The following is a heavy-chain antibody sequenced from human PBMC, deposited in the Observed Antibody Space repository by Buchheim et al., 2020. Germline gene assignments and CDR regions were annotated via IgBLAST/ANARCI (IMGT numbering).Heavy chain of an antibody. J-gene: IGHJ5*02. V-gene: IGHV3-74*02. Sequence: EQLVESGGGVVQPGRSLRLSCAASGFTFSSYWMHWVRQAPGKGLVWVSRINSDGSSTSYADSVKGRFTISRDNAKNTLYLQMNSLRAEDKAVYYCARKVDYDFWSGTPWFDPWGQGTL. CDR1: GFTFSSYW. D-gene: IGHD3-3*01. CDR3: ARKVDYDFWSGTPWFDP. CDR2: INSDGSST.